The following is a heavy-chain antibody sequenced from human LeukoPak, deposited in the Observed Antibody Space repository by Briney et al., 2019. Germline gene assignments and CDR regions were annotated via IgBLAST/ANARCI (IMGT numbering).Heavy chain of an antibody. Sequence: PSETLSLTCTVSGGSISSGDYYWSWIRQPPGKGLEWIGYIYYSGSTYYNPSLKSRVTISVDTSKNQFSLKLSSVTAADTAVYFCARGGRVAAARYPLNWFDPWGQGTLVTVSS. CDR1: GGSISSGDYY. J-gene: IGHJ5*02. CDR2: IYYSGST. V-gene: IGHV4-30-4*08. D-gene: IGHD6-13*01. CDR3: ARGGRVAAARYPLNWFDP.